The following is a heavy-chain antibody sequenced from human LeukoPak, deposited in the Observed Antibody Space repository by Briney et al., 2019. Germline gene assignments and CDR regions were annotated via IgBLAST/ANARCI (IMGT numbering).Heavy chain of an antibody. J-gene: IGHJ4*02. CDR2: ISSSGSAL. D-gene: IGHD2-15*01. CDR3: VRVKGSYFDY. Sequence: GGSLRLSCAASGFPLSSYSINWVRQAPGKGLEWVSYISSSGSALYYVDSVKGRFTVSRDNAKNSLFLQMNSPRAEDTAVYYCVRVKGSYFDYWGQGALVTVSS. V-gene: IGHV3-48*01. CDR1: GFPLSSYS.